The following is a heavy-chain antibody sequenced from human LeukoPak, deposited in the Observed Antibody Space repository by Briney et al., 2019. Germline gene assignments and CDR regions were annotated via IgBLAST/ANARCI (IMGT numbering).Heavy chain of an antibody. Sequence: GASVKVSCKASGYTFTGYYMHWVRQAPGQGLEWMGWINPNSGDTHYAQKFQGRVTMTRDTSISTAYMGLSRLRSDDTAVYYCARDWEGLGEYWYFDLWGRGTLVTVSS. CDR3: ARDWEGLGEYWYFDL. J-gene: IGHJ2*01. D-gene: IGHD1-26*01. V-gene: IGHV1-2*02. CDR2: INPNSGDT. CDR1: GYTFTGYY.